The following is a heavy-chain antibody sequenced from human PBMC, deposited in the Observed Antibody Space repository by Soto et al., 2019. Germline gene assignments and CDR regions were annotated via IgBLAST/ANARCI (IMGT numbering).Heavy chain of an antibody. D-gene: IGHD3-10*01. J-gene: IGHJ3*01. Sequence: EVQLVESGGGLVQPGRSLRLSCGASGVTFDDYAMHWVRQAPGKGLEWVSGISWNSGSIGYADSVKGRFTISRDNAKNSLYLQMNSLRAEDTALYYCAKDIKGMVRGVIQSWGQGTMVTVSS. CDR3: AKDIKGMVRGVIQS. CDR1: GVTFDDYA. CDR2: ISWNSGSI. V-gene: IGHV3-9*01.